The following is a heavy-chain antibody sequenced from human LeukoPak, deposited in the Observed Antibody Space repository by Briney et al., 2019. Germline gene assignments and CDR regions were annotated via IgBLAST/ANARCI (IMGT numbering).Heavy chain of an antibody. Sequence: GGSLRLSCAASGFTFSSYSMNWVRQAPGKGLEWVSYISSSSSTIYYADSVKGRFTISRDNAKNSLYLQMNSPRAEDTAVYYCARDEAAAGTGFDYWGQGTLVTVSS. CDR2: ISSSSSTI. J-gene: IGHJ4*02. D-gene: IGHD6-13*01. CDR1: GFTFSSYS. CDR3: ARDEAAAGTGFDY. V-gene: IGHV3-48*01.